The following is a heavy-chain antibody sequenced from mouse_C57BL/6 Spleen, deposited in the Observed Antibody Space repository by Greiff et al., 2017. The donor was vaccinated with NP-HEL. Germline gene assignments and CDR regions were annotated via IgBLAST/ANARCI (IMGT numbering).Heavy chain of an antibody. V-gene: IGHV1-72*01. CDR3: ALYDYDEGFAY. CDR1: GYTFTSYW. CDR2: IDPNSGGT. D-gene: IGHD2-4*01. J-gene: IGHJ3*01. Sequence: QVQLKQPGAELVKPGASVKLSCKASGYTFTSYWMHWVKQRPGRGLEWIGRIDPNSGGTKYNEKFKSKATLTVDKPSSTAYMQLSSLTSEDSAVYYCALYDYDEGFAYWGQGTLVTVSA.